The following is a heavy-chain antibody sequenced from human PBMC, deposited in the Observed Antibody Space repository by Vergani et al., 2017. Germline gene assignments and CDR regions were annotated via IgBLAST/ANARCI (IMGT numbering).Heavy chain of an antibody. CDR2: INHSGST. CDR1: GGSFSGYY. D-gene: IGHD2-2*01. Sequence: QVQLQQWGAGLLKPSETLSLTCAVYGGSFSGYYWSWIRQPPGKGLEWIGEINHSGSTNYNPSLKSRVTISVDTSKNQFSLKLSSVTAADTAVYYCARTSVFRSALLVYYYYYYIDVWVKGTTVTVSS. V-gene: IGHV4-34*01. J-gene: IGHJ6*03. CDR3: ARTSVFRSALLVYYYYYYIDV.